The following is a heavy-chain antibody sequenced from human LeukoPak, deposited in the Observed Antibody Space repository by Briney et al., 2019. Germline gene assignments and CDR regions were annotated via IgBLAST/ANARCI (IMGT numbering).Heavy chain of an antibody. V-gene: IGHV5-10-1*01. Sequence: GESLKISCRGSGYSFPSYWITWVRRMPGKGPEWMGRIDPSDSYTNYSPSFQGHVTISADKSTSTAYLQWSSLKASDTAMYYCARQGGGGSWYNWFDPWGQGTPVTVSS. CDR3: ARQGGGGSWYNWFDP. D-gene: IGHD2-15*01. CDR2: IDPSDSYT. J-gene: IGHJ5*02. CDR1: GYSFPSYW.